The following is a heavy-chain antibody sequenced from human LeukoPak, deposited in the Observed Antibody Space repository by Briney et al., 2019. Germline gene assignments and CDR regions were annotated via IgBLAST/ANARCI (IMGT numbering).Heavy chain of an antibody. CDR3: ARHSTYDFWSGYYHNWFDP. CDR1: GYSFTNYW. D-gene: IGHD3-3*01. V-gene: IGHV5-51*01. Sequence: GESLKISCKGSGYSFTNYWIGWVRQMPGNGLEWVAIIYPGDSDSRYSPSFQGQVTISADKSINTAYLQWSSLKASDTAMYYCARHSTYDFWSGYYHNWFDPWGQGTLVTVSS. J-gene: IGHJ5*02. CDR2: IYPGDSDS.